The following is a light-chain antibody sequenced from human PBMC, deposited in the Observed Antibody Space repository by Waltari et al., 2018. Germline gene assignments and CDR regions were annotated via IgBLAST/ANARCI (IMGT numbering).Light chain of an antibody. CDR1: QRISTY. CDR2: AAS. V-gene: IGKV1-39*01. CDR3: QQSYESPWT. Sequence: DIQMTQSPSSLSASVGDRVTITCRAIQRISTYLNWYQQKPGKAPKLLIYAASTLQSGVPSRFSGSGSGRDFTFTISSLHPEDFASYYCQQSYESPWTFVQGTKVEVK. J-gene: IGKJ1*01.